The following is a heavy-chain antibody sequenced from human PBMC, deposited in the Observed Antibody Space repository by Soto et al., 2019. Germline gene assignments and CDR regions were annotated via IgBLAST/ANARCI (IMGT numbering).Heavy chain of an antibody. CDR1: GGIFSSFS. CDR3: ARGPILPGATSWPDP. CDR2: IIPMTGTP. D-gene: IGHD2-2*01. J-gene: IGHJ5*02. V-gene: IGHV1-69*01. Sequence: QVQLVQSGAEVKTPGSSVEVSCKASGGIFSSFSITWVRQVPGHGLEWMGGIIPMTGTPNYAEKFQGRLTLTADGSTRSAYLVLSSLKSEDTAVYYCARGPILPGATSWPDPWGQGTVIIVSS.